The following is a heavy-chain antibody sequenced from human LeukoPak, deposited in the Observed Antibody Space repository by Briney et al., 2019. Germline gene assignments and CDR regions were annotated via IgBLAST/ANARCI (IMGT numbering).Heavy chain of an antibody. V-gene: IGHV3-7*04. CDR3: ARADSSGYYPDY. CDR1: GFTFSSYW. D-gene: IGHD3-22*01. J-gene: IGHJ4*02. Sequence: TGGSLRLSCVGSGFTFSSYWMSWVRQAPGKGLEWVANINQDGSEKEKFYVDSVKGRFTISRDNAKNSLYLQMNSLRAEDTAVYYCARADSSGYYPDYWGQGTLVTVSS. CDR2: INQDGSEK.